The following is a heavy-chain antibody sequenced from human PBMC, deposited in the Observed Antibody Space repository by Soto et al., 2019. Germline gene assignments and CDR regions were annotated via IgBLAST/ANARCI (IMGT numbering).Heavy chain of an antibody. D-gene: IGHD3-3*01. CDR1: GFIFSSNG. CDR2: MSYDVSDT. Sequence: GGSLRLSCVGSGFIFSSNGMHWVRQTPGKGLEWVAFMSYDVSDTFYADSVKGRFTISRDNSKNTLFLHMRNLRAEDTAMYYSTIVRVAYSALEHWGQGTLVTVSS. CDR3: TIVRVAYSALEH. V-gene: IGHV3-30*02. J-gene: IGHJ1*01.